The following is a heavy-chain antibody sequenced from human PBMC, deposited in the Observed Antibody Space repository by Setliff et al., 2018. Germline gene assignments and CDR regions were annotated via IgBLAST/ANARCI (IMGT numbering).Heavy chain of an antibody. V-gene: IGHV4-4*07. CDR1: GGPFSGAS. CDR3: ARMSGFLYMDV. Sequence: PSETLSLTCTVSGGPFSGASIWSWIRQPAGKGLEWLGQIYTSWSTNYNPSLKGRATLSIDASKRQFSLKLTSVTAADTAVYYCARMSGFLYMDVWGKGTTVTVSS. D-gene: IGHD3-3*01. CDR2: IYTSWST. J-gene: IGHJ6*03.